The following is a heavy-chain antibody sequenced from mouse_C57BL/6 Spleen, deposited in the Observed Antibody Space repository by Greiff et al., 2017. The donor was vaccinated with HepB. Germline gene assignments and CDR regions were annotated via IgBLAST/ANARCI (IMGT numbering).Heavy chain of an antibody. CDR1: GYTFTSYG. J-gene: IGHJ2*01. D-gene: IGHD1-1*01. CDR2: IYPRSGNT. Sequence: VQLQQSGAELARPGASVKLSCKASGYTFTSYGISWVKQRTGQGLEWIGEIYPRSGNTYYNEKFKGKATLTADKSSSTAYMELRSLTSEDSAVYFCARDGYGSTYGGYFDYWGQGTTLTVSS. CDR3: ARDGYGSTYGGYFDY. V-gene: IGHV1-81*01.